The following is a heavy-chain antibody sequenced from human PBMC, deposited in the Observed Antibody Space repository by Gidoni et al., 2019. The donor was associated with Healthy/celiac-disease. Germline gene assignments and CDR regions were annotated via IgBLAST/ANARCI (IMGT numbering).Heavy chain of an antibody. CDR2: ISGSGGST. V-gene: IGHV3-23*04. Sequence: EVQLVESGGGLVQPGGSLRLPRAASGFRFSSYAMSWVRQAPGKGLGWVSAISGSGGSTYYADSVKGRFTISRDNSKNTLYLQMNSLRAEDTAVYYCAKDLAVVVTATLFDYWGQGTLVTVSS. J-gene: IGHJ4*02. D-gene: IGHD2-21*02. CDR1: GFRFSSYA. CDR3: AKDLAVVVTATLFDY.